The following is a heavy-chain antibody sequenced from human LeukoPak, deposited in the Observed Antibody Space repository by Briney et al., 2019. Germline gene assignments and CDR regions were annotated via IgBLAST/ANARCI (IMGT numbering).Heavy chain of an antibody. V-gene: IGHV2-5*02. J-gene: IGHJ4*02. D-gene: IGHD2-8*01. CDR3: AHRTYGPFHY. Sequence: SGPTLVKPTETLTLTCTFSGFSLSTSRVGVGWIRQPPGKALEWLALIKWDDDKRYTPSLKRRLTIAKDTSRNQVVLTMTNMDPVDTATYYCAHRTYGPFHYWGQGTLVTVSS. CDR2: IKWDDDK. CDR1: GFSLSTSRVG.